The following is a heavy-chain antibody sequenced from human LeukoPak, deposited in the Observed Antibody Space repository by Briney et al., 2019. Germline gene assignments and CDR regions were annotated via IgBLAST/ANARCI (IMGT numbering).Heavy chain of an antibody. V-gene: IGHV4-34*01. D-gene: IGHD6-19*01. CDR1: GGSFSGYY. J-gene: IGHJ4*02. Sequence: PSETLSLTCAVYGGSFSGYYWSLIRQPPGKGLEWIGEINHSGSTNYNPPLKSRVTISVDTSKNQFSLKLSSVTAADTAVYYCARTSSGWPFDYWGQGTLVTVSS. CDR3: ARTSSGWPFDY. CDR2: INHSGST.